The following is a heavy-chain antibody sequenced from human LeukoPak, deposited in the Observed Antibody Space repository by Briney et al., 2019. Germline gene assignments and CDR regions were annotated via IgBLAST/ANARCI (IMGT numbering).Heavy chain of an antibody. D-gene: IGHD4-17*01. J-gene: IGHJ4*02. V-gene: IGHV4-59*01. CDR2: IYYSGST. Sequence: SETLSLTCAVYGGSFSGYYWSWIRQPPGKGLEWIGYIYYSGSTNYNPSLKSRVTISVDTSKNQFSLKLSSVTAADTAVYYCATGYGFFDYWGQGTLVTVSS. CDR1: GGSFSGYY. CDR3: ATGYGFFDY.